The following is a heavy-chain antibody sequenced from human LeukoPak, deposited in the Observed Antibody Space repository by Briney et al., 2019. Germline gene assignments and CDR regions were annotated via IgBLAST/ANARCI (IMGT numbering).Heavy chain of an antibody. D-gene: IGHD7-27*01. J-gene: IGHJ4*02. CDR2: ISWNSGSI. CDR1: GFTFDDYA. Sequence: PGGSLRLSCAASGFTFDDYAMHWVRQAPGKGLEWVSGISWNSGSIGYADSVKGRFTISRDNAKNSLYLQMNSLRAEDTALYYCAKDWELGFSNAPRLDYWGQGTLVTVSS. V-gene: IGHV3-9*01. CDR3: AKDWELGFSNAPRLDY.